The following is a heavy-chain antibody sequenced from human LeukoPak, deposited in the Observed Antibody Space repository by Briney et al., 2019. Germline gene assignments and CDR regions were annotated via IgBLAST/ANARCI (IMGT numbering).Heavy chain of an antibody. D-gene: IGHD5-18*01. Sequence: PGGSLRLSCAASGFIFSSYSMNWVRQAPGKGLEWFSYISSSNTTIYYGDSVKCRFTVSKDNARNSLYLQMNSLRAEDTAIYYCARAGGYSYGHVDYWGQGTLVTVSS. V-gene: IGHV3-48*01. CDR1: GFIFSSYS. CDR3: ARAGGYSYGHVDY. J-gene: IGHJ4*02. CDR2: ISSSNTTI.